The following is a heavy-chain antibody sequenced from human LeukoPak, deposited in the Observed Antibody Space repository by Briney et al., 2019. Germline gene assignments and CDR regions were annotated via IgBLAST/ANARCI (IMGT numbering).Heavy chain of an antibody. CDR1: GGSFSGYY. CDR3: ARARMTTVYYYGMDV. J-gene: IGHJ6*02. D-gene: IGHD4-17*01. Sequence: SETLSLTCAVYGGSFSGYYWSWIRQPPGKGLEWIGEINHSGSTNYNPSLKSRVTISVDTSKNQFSLKLSSVTAADTAVYYCARARMTTVYYYGMDVWGQGTTVTVSS. V-gene: IGHV4-34*01. CDR2: INHSGST.